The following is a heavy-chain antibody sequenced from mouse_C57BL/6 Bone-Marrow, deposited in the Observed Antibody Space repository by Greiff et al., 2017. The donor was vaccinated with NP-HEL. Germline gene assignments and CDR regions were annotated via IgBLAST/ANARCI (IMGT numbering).Heavy chain of an antibody. CDR2: IHPNSGST. J-gene: IGHJ2*01. V-gene: IGHV1-64*01. CDR3: ARIGLRRDFDY. D-gene: IGHD2-4*01. CDR1: GYTFTSYW. Sequence: QVQLQQSGAELVKPGASVKLSCKASGYTFTSYWMHWVKQRPGQGLEWIGMIHPNSGSTNYNEKFKSKATLTVDKSSSTAYMQLSSLTSEDSAVYYCARIGLRRDFDYWGQGTTLTVSS.